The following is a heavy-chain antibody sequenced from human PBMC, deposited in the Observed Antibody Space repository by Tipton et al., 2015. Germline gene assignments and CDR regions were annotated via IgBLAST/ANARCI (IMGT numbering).Heavy chain of an antibody. J-gene: IGHJ4*02. CDR3: ARKPVVRGAYYYFDY. CDR1: GDSISSGRYY. Sequence: TLSLTCSVSGDSISSGRYYWAWIRQPPGRGLEWSGAIYSTGTPHFNPSLKSRLTISLDTSKNHFSLRLNSVTAADTSFYYCARKPVVRGAYYYFDYWGQGTLVTVSS. CDR2: IYSTGTP. D-gene: IGHD3-10*01. V-gene: IGHV4-39*02.